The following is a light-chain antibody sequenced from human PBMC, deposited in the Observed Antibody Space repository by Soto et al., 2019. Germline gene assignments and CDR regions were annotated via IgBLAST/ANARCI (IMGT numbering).Light chain of an antibody. J-gene: IGLJ1*01. Sequence: QSALTQPASVSGSPGQSITSSCTGTSSDVCGYNYVSWYQHHPGKAPKLMIYDVSNRPSGVSNRFSGSKSGNTASLTISGLQAEDEADYYCSSYASSSRYVFGTGTKLTVL. CDR1: SSDVCGYNY. CDR2: DVS. CDR3: SSYASSSRYV. V-gene: IGLV2-14*03.